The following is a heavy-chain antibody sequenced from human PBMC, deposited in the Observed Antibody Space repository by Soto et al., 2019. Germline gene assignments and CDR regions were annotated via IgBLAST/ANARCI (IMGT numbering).Heavy chain of an antibody. CDR3: ARHFLRYYGSGSYLSRNYYYSGMAI. CDR1: GGTFSSYA. Sequence: ASVKVSCKASGGTFSSYAISWVRQAPGQGLEWMGGIIPIFGTANYAQKFQGRVTITADESTSTAYMELSSLRSEDTAVYYCARHFLRYYGSGSYLSRNYYYSGMAIWGQGTRVTISS. D-gene: IGHD3-10*01. J-gene: IGHJ6*02. CDR2: IIPIFGTA. V-gene: IGHV1-69*13.